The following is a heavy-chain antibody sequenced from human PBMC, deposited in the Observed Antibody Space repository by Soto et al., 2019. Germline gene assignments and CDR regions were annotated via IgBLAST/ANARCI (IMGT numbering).Heavy chain of an antibody. CDR1: GFTFSSYG. D-gene: IGHD3-3*01. CDR3: ARGGSNYDFWSGSAQYYFDY. Sequence: GGSLRLSCAASGFTFSSYGMHWVRQAPGKGLEWVAVIWYDGSNKYYADSVKGGFTICKDNSKNTLNLQMNSLRDEDTAVYYCARGGSNYDFWSGSAQYYFDYWGQGTLVTVST. CDR2: IWYDGSNK. J-gene: IGHJ4*02. V-gene: IGHV3-33*01.